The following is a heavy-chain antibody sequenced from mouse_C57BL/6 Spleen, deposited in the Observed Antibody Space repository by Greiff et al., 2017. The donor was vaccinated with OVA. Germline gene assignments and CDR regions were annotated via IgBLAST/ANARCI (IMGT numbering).Heavy chain of an antibody. V-gene: IGHV14-3*01. CDR1: GFNIKNTY. CDR2: IDPANGNT. J-gene: IGHJ4*01. D-gene: IGHD2-2*01. CDR3: ARSDGYVFYAMDY. Sequence: VQLKESVAELVRPGASVKLSCTASGFNIKNTYMHWVKQRPEQGLEWIGRIDPANGNTKYAPKFQGKATITADTSSNTAYLQLSSLTSEDTAIYYCARSDGYVFYAMDYWGQGTSVTVSS.